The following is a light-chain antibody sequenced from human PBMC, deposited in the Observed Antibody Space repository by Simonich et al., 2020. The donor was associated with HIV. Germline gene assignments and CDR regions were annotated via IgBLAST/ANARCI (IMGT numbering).Light chain of an antibody. CDR2: WAA. V-gene: IGKV4-1*01. CDR3: QQYYSTPGT. Sequence: DIVMTQSPDSLAVSLGERATINCKSSQSVLYSSNNKNYLACYQQKPGQIPKLLIYWAASREFGVPDRFSGSGSGTDFTLTISSLQAEDVAVYYCQQYYSTPGTFGQGTRLEIK. J-gene: IGKJ5*01. CDR1: QSVLYSSNNKNY.